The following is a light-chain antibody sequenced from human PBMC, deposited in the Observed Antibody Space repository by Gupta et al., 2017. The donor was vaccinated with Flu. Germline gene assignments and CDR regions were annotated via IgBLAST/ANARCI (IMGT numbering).Light chain of an antibody. V-gene: IGLV3-25*03. CDR3: QSADSTAWV. CDR1: AVPNQY. Sequence: SYELTQPPSMSVSPGQTARITCSGDAVPNQYTYWYQQKRGQAPVLLKYKDTERPSGIPERFSASSSGTTVTLTINGVQAEDEGDYYCQSADSTAWVFGGGTKLTVL. J-gene: IGLJ3*02. CDR2: KDT.